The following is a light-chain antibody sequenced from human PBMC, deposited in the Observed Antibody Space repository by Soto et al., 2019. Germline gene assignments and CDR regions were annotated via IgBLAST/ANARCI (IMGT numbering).Light chain of an antibody. CDR3: SSYTSSSTYV. J-gene: IGLJ1*01. Sequence: QSVLNQPASVSGSPGQSITISCTGTSSDVGGYNYVSWYQRHPGKAPKLMIYDVSNRPSGVSNRFSGSKSGNTASLTISGLQAEDEADYYCSSYTSSSTYVFGTGTKVTVL. CDR2: DVS. V-gene: IGLV2-14*01. CDR1: SSDVGGYNY.